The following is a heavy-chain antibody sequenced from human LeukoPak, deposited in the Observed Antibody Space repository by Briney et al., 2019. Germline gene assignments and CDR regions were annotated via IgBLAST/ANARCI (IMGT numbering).Heavy chain of an antibody. V-gene: IGHV1-8*02. Sequence: GASVKVSCKATGNTFTTYDINWVRQATGQGLEWMGWMNPISGDTGYAQKFQGRVTMTRNTSLNTAYMELSSLTSEDTAVYYCARTPRGDSGCDYWAREPWSPSPQ. D-gene: IGHD3-22*01. J-gene: IGHJ4*02. CDR1: GNTFTTYD. CDR2: MNPISGDT. CDR3: ARTPRGDSGCDY.